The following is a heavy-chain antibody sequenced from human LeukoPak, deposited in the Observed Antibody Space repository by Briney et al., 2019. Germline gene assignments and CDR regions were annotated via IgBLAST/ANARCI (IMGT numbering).Heavy chain of an antibody. CDR1: GFTFSSYS. V-gene: IGHV3-21*01. CDR2: ISSSSSYI. CDR3: ARDQAYCSSTSCYYYYYYGMDV. D-gene: IGHD2-2*01. Sequence: GGSLRLSCAASGFTFSSYSMNWVRQAPGKGLEWVSSISSSSSYIYYADSVKGRFTISGDNAKNSLYLQMNSLRAEDTAVYYCARDQAYCSSTSCYYYYYYGMDVWGQGTTVTVSS. J-gene: IGHJ6*02.